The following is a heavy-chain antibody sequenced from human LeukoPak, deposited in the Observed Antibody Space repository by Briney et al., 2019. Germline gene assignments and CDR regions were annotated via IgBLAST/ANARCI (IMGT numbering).Heavy chain of an antibody. CDR3: ARGNRGWSQWFVDY. CDR2: ITPIFGTA. J-gene: IGHJ4*02. D-gene: IGHD3-22*01. Sequence: GASVKVSCKASGGTFSSYAISWVRQAPGQGLEWMGGITPIFGTANYAQKFQGRVTITADESTSTAYMELSSLRSEDTAMYYCARGNRGWSQWFVDYWGQGTLVTVSS. V-gene: IGHV1-69*13. CDR1: GGTFSSYA.